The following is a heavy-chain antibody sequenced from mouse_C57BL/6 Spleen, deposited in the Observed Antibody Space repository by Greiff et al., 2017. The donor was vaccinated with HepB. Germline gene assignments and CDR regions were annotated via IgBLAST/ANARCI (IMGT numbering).Heavy chain of an antibody. J-gene: IGHJ4*01. CDR2: INPNNGGT. V-gene: IGHV1-18*01. CDR3: ARWGPSMDY. CDR1: GYTFTDYN. Sequence: DVKLQESGPELVKPGASVKIPCKASGYTFTDYNMDWVKQSHGKSLEWIGDINPNNGGTIYNQKFKGKATLTVDKSSSTAYMELRSLTSEDTAVYYCARWGPSMDYWGQGTSVTVSS. D-gene: IGHD3-3*01.